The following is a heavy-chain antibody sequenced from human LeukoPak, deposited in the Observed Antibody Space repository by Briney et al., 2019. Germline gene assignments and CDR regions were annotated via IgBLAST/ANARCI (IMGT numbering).Heavy chain of an antibody. CDR3: STLLVPYYYMDV. CDR1: GYTFTSYG. D-gene: IGHD3-9*01. CDR2: ISAYNGNK. Sequence: ASVKVSCKASGYTFTSYGISWVRQAPGQELEGMGWISAYNGNKNYAQKLQGRVTMTTDHSTNTAHTELRRLNSDDPAGELFSTLLVPYYYMDVWGKGTTVTISS. J-gene: IGHJ6*03. V-gene: IGHV1-18*01.